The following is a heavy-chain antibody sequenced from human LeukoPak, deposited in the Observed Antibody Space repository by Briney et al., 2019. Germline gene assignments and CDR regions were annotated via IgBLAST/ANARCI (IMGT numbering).Heavy chain of an antibody. D-gene: IGHD3-22*01. Sequence: SETLSLTCTVSGGSISSYYWNWIRQPAGRGLEWIGRIYTSGSTNYNPSLKSRVTMSVDTSKNQFSLKLSSVTAADTAVYYCARHSTQWDSSGSFFDYWGQGTLVTVSS. J-gene: IGHJ4*02. V-gene: IGHV4-4*07. CDR2: IYTSGST. CDR3: ARHSTQWDSSGSFFDY. CDR1: GGSISSYY.